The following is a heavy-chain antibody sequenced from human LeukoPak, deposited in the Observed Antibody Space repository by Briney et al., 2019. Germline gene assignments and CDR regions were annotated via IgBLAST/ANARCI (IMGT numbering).Heavy chain of an antibody. J-gene: IGHJ4*02. CDR3: SIGPQRYCSGGYCYGDY. V-gene: IGHV3-23*01. Sequence: GGSLRLSCAASGFTFSSYATSWVRQAPGKGLEWVSAISGSGGSTYYADSVKGRFTISRDNSKNTLYLQMNSLRAEDTAVYYCSIGPQRYCSGGYCYGDYWGQGILVTVSS. CDR1: GFTFSSYA. CDR2: ISGSGGST. D-gene: IGHD2-15*01.